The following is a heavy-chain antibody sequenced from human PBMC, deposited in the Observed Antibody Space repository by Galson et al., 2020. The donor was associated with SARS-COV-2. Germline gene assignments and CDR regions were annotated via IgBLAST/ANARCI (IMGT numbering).Heavy chain of an antibody. CDR3: ARAAGGGYNLGDEADY. D-gene: IGHD5-12*01. J-gene: IGHJ4*02. CDR1: GGTFSSYA. CDR2: IIPIFGTA. V-gene: IGHV1-69*13. Sequence: SVKVSCKASGGTFSSYAISWVRQAPGQGLEWMGGIIPIFGTANYAQKFQGRVTITADESTSTAYMELSSLRSEDTAVYYCARAAGGGYNLGDEADYGGQGTLVTVSS.